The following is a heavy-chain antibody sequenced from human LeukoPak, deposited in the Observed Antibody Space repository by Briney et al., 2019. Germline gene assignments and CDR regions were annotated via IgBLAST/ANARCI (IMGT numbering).Heavy chain of an antibody. J-gene: IGHJ4*02. CDR1: GGSISRYY. D-gene: IGHD3-9*01. V-gene: IGHV4-59*01. CDR2: THDNGST. CDR3: ARSLMYYDILTDYSSHNFDY. Sequence: PSETLSLTCTVSGGSISRYYWSWIRQPPGKGLEWIGYTHDNGSTNYNPSLKSRVTISVDTSKNQFSLKLRSVTAADTAVYYCARSLMYYDILTDYSSHNFDYWGQGTLVTVSS.